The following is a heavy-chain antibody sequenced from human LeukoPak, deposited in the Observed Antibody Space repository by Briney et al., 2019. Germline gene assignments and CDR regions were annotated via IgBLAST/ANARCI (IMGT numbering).Heavy chain of an antibody. CDR3: ARDGGIAAAYFDY. D-gene: IGHD6-13*01. CDR1: GGTFSSYA. V-gene: IGHV1-69*05. CDR2: IIPIFGTA. Sequence: ASVKVSCKASGGTFSSYAISWVRQAPGQGLEWMGGIIPIFGTANYAQKFQGRVTITTDESTSTAYMELSSLRSEDTAVYYCARDGGIAAAYFDYWGQETLVTVSS. J-gene: IGHJ4*02.